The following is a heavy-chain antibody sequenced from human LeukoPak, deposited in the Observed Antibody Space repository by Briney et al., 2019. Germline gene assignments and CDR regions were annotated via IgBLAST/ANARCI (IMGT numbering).Heavy chain of an antibody. CDR3: ARDSSGWYSFDY. CDR1: GFTFSSYS. D-gene: IGHD6-19*01. J-gene: IGHJ4*02. CDR2: ISSSSSYI. Sequence: GGSLRLSCAASGFTFSSYSMNWVRQAPGKGLEWVSSISSSSSYIYYADSVKGRFTISRDNAKNSLYLQMNSLRAEDTAVYYCARDSSGWYSFDYWGRGTLVTVSS. V-gene: IGHV3-21*01.